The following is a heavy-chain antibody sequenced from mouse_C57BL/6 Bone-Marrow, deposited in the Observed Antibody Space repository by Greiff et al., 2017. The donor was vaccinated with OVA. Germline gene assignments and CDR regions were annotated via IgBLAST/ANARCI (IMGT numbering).Heavy chain of an antibody. J-gene: IGHJ2*01. CDR2: ISDGGSYT. CDR3: AREGPYDYSRRDYFDY. D-gene: IGHD2-4*01. CDR1: GFTFSSYA. Sequence: EVKLMESGGGLVKPGGSLKLSCAASGFTFSSYAMSWVRQTPEKRLEWVATISDGGSYTYYPDNVKGRFTISRDNAKNNLYLQMSHLKSEDTAMYYCAREGPYDYSRRDYFDYWGQGTTLTVSS. V-gene: IGHV5-4*01.